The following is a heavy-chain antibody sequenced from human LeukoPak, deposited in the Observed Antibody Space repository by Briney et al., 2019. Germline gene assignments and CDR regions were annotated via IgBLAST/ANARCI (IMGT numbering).Heavy chain of an antibody. CDR3: ARHFSGAAAPLPFDY. J-gene: IGHJ4*02. CDR1: GGSISNYY. CDR2: IYSSGHT. D-gene: IGHD6-13*01. Sequence: KPSETLSLTCTIPGGSISNYYWSWIRQPPGKGLEWIGYIYSSGHTNYNPSLKNRDTISVDTSKNQFSLNLTSVTAADTAVYYCARHFSGAAAPLPFDYWGQGTLVTVSS. V-gene: IGHV4-59*08.